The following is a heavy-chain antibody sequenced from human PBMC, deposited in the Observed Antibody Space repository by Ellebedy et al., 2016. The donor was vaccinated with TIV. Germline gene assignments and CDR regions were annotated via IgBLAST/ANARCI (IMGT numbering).Heavy chain of an antibody. J-gene: IGHJ6*02. Sequence: AASVKVSCKASGYTLTTYGINWVRQAPGQGLEWMGWISAFNGDTNYAQKLLGRVTMTTDTSTSTAYMELRRLRSDDTAVYYCARDLVEGVAAALFGMDVWGQGTTVTVSS. D-gene: IGHD6-13*01. CDR1: GYTLTTYG. V-gene: IGHV1-18*04. CDR3: ARDLVEGVAAALFGMDV. CDR2: ISAFNGDT.